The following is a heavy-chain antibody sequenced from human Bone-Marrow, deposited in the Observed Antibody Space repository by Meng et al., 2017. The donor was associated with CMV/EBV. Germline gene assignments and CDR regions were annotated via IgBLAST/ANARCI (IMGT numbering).Heavy chain of an antibody. V-gene: IGHV1-18*04. D-gene: IGHD1-26*01. CDR3: ARHPVIVGAIADYYYYGMDV. J-gene: IGHJ6*02. CDR1: GYTFTGYY. CDR2: ISAYNGNT. Sequence: ASVKVSCKASGYTFTGYYMHWVRQAPGQGLEWMGWISAYNGNTNYAQKLQGRVTMTTDTSTSTAYMELRSLRSDDTAVYYCARHPVIVGAIADYYYYGMDVWGQGTTVTVSS.